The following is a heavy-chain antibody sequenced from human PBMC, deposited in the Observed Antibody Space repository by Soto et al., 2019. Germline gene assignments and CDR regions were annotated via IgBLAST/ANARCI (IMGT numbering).Heavy chain of an antibody. CDR3: ARARCYDAFDV. J-gene: IGHJ3*01. D-gene: IGHD4-17*01. Sequence: SETLSLTCAVSGFFISSGNYWGWIRKPPGKGLEWIGSIFHGGNTYYNPSLESRVTISVDMSKNQFSLKLNSVTAADTAVYYCARARCYDAFDVWGQGTVVTVSS. CDR1: GFFISSGNY. V-gene: IGHV4-38-2*01. CDR2: IFHGGNT.